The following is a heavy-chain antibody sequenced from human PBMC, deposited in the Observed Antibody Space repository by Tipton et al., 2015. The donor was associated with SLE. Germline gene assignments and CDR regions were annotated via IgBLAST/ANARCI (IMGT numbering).Heavy chain of an antibody. J-gene: IGHJ5*02. Sequence: TLSLTCTVSGGSISSHYWSWIRQPPGKGLEWIGYIYYSGNTNFNPSLKSRVTISVDTSKNQFSRKLNSVTAADTAVYYCARHVNWFDPGGQGTLVTASS. CDR1: GGSISSHY. CDR3: ARHVNWFDP. CDR2: IYYSGNT. V-gene: IGHV4-59*08.